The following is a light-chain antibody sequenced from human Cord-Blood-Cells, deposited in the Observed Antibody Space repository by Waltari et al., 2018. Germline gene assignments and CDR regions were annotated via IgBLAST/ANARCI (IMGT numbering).Light chain of an antibody. Sequence: DIQMTQTPSSLSASVGDRVTITCRASQSISSYLNWYQQKPVKAPKLRIYAASSLQSGVPSRFSGSGSGTDFTLTISSLQPEDFATYYCQQSYSTPHTFGQGTKLEIK. CDR3: QQSYSTPHT. J-gene: IGKJ2*01. CDR1: QSISSY. CDR2: AAS. V-gene: IGKV1-39*01.